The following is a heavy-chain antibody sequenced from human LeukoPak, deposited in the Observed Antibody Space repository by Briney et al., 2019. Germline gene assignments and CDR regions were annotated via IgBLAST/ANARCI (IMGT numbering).Heavy chain of an antibody. D-gene: IGHD2-21*01. V-gene: IGHV1-2*02. J-gene: IGHJ3*01. Sequence: ASVKVSCKASGYTFTSYGISWVRQAPGQGLEWMGWINPNSGGTNYAQKFQGRVTMTRDTSISTAYMELSRLRSDDTAVYYCARVSHIPCWGQGTMVTVSS. CDR1: GYTFTSYG. CDR3: ARVSHIPC. CDR2: INPNSGGT.